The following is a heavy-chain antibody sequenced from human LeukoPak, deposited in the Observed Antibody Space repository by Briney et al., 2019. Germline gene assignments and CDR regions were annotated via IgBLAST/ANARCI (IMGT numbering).Heavy chain of an antibody. J-gene: IGHJ4*02. CDR1: GFTFSSYS. CDR3: ASVSYDFWSGYGVDY. Sequence: GSLRLSCAASGFTFSSYSMNWVRQPPGKGLEWIGSIYYSGSTYYNPSLKSRVTISVDTSKNQFSLKLSSVTAADTAVYYCASVSYDFWSGYGVDYWGQGTLVTVSS. D-gene: IGHD3-3*01. CDR2: IYYSGST. V-gene: IGHV4-39*07.